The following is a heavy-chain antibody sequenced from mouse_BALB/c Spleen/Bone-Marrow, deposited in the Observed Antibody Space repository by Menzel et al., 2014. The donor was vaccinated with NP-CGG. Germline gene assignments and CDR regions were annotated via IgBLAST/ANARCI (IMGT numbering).Heavy chain of an antibody. CDR1: GFNIKDTY. CDR2: IDPANGNT. Sequence: GASVKLSCTASGFNIKDTYMHWVKQRPEQGLEWIGRIDPANGNTKYDPTFQGKATITADTSSNTAYLQLSSLTSEDTAVYYCARWLLPYGLDYWGQGTSVTVSS. J-gene: IGHJ4*01. CDR3: ARWLLPYGLDY. V-gene: IGHV14-3*02. D-gene: IGHD2-3*01.